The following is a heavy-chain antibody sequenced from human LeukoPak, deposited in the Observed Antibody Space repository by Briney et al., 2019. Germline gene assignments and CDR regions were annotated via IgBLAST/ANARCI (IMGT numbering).Heavy chain of an antibody. Sequence: GTSLRLSCVASRFIFSTYSIHWVRQAPGKGLEWVALMSYDGSNTYYADSVKGRFTISRDNSKITVYLQMNNLRTEDTAVYYCAPLPFTREDAFDFWGQGTMSSSLQ. J-gene: IGHJ3*01. D-gene: IGHD3-10*01. V-gene: IGHV3-30-3*01. CDR1: RFIFSTYS. CDR3: APLPFTREDAFDF. CDR2: MSYDGSNT.